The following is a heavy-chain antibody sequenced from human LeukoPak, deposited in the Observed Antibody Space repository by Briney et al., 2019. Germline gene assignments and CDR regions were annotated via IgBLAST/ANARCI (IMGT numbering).Heavy chain of an antibody. Sequence: PPETLSLTCTVSGGSISSYYWSWIRQPPGKGLEWIGYIYYSGSTNYNPSLKSRVTISVDTSKNQFSLKLSSVTAADTAVYYCARGVRFLEWYHYYYMDVWGKGTTVTVSS. CDR2: IYYSGST. V-gene: IGHV4-59*01. CDR3: ARGVRFLEWYHYYYMDV. D-gene: IGHD3-3*01. CDR1: GGSISSYY. J-gene: IGHJ6*03.